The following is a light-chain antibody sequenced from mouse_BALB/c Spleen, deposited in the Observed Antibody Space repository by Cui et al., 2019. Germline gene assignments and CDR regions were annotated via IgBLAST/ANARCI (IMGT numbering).Light chain of an antibody. CDR2: YTS. CDR3: QQFTISPYT. V-gene: IGKV4-50*01. J-gene: IGKJ2*01. CDR1: SSVNY. Sequence: DNVPTQSPAIISASLGVKVTMSCRASSSVNYMYWYQQKSGASPKLLIYYTSNLAPGVPARFSGSGSGNSYSLTISGMEGEDAATYYCQQFTISPYTFGGGTKLEIK.